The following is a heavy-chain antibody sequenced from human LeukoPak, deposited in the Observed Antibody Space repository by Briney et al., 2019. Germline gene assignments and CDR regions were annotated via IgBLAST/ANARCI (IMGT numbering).Heavy chain of an antibody. V-gene: IGHV3-48*04. CDR1: GFTFTTYG. Sequence: GGSLRLSCAASGFTFTTYGMNWVRQAPGKGLEWVSYLSGRSNSIYYAESVKGRFTISRGNAKKSLYLQMNSLTAEDTAVYYCAREGLYGSGSYGAFDIWGQGTMVTVSS. CDR3: AREGLYGSGSYGAFDI. J-gene: IGHJ3*02. CDR2: LSGRSNSI. D-gene: IGHD3-10*01.